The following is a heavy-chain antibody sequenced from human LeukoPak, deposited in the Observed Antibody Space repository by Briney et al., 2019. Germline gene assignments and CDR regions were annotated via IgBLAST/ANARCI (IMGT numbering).Heavy chain of an antibody. CDR1: GFTFSSYG. J-gene: IGHJ3*02. V-gene: IGHV3-30*03. Sequence: GRSLRLSCAASGFTFSSYGMHWVRQAPGKGLEWVAVISYDGTNKYYADSVKGRFTISRDNSKNTLYLQMNSLRDEDTAVYYCARDRPYYDILTGYYIGEAFDIWGQGTMVTVSS. CDR3: ARDRPYYDILTGYYIGEAFDI. D-gene: IGHD3-9*01. CDR2: ISYDGTNK.